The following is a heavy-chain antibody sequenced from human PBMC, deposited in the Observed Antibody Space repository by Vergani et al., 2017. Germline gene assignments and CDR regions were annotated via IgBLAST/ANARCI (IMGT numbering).Heavy chain of an antibody. D-gene: IGHD6-13*01. V-gene: IGHV3-11*05. CDR3: ASGAGWQQLKFDY. CDR1: GFTFSDYY. Sequence: QVQLVESGGGLVKPGGSLRLSCAASGFTFSDYYMSWIRQAPGKGLEWVSYISSSSSYTNYADSVKGRFTISRDNAKNSLYLQMNSLRAEDTAVYYCASGAGWQQLKFDYWGQGTLVTVSS. CDR2: ISSSSSYT. J-gene: IGHJ4*02.